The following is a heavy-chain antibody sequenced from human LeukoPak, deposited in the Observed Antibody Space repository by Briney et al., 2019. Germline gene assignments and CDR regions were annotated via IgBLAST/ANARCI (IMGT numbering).Heavy chain of an antibody. Sequence: GESLKISCRGSGYSFTSYWIGWLRQMPGKGLEWMGIIYPGDSDTRYSPSFQGQVTISADKSISTAYLQWSSLKASDTAMYYCARNSGSYFLHFDYWGQGTLVTVSS. J-gene: IGHJ4*02. CDR3: ARNSGSYFLHFDY. V-gene: IGHV5-51*01. CDR2: IYPGDSDT. D-gene: IGHD1-26*01. CDR1: GYSFTSYW.